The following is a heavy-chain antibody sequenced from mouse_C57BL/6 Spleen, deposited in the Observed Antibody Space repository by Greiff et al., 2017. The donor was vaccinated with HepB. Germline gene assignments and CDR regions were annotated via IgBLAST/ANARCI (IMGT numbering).Heavy chain of an antibody. CDR2: ISSGSSTI. V-gene: IGHV5-17*01. Sequence: EVQLVESGGGLVKPGGSLKLSCAASGFTFSDYGMHWVRQAPEKGLEWVAYISSGSSTIYYADTVKGRFTISRDNAKNTLFLQMTSLRSEDTAMYYCARRYYGSSYNAMDYWGQGTSVTVSS. J-gene: IGHJ4*01. CDR3: ARRYYGSSYNAMDY. D-gene: IGHD1-1*01. CDR1: GFTFSDYG.